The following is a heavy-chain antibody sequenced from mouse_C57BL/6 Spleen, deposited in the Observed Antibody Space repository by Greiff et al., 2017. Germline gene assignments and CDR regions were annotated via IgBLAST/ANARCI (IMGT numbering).Heavy chain of an antibody. CDR3: AILGRYFDV. CDR2: IDPSDSYT. J-gene: IGHJ1*03. V-gene: IGHV1-69*01. D-gene: IGHD4-1*01. Sequence: QVQLQQPGAELVMPGASVKLSCKASGYTFTSYWMHWVKQRPGQGLEWIGEIDPSDSYTNYNQKFKDKATLTVDKSSSTAYMQLSSLTSEDSAVYYCAILGRYFDVWGTGTTVTVSS. CDR1: GYTFTSYW.